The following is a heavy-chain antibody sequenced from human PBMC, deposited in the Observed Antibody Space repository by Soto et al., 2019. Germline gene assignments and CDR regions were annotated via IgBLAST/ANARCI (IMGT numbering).Heavy chain of an antibody. CDR1: GYSFTTYV. V-gene: IGHV1-18*01. CDR2: ISAYNGNT. Sequence: QVQLVQSGGEVKKPGASVKVSCKTSGYSFTTYVISWVRQAPGQGSEWMGWISAYNGNTNYAQKLQDRVTMTTDTSTRTTYIELRSLRSDDTAVYYCAREGPATYYYYDMNVWSQGSTVTVSS. J-gene: IGHJ6*02. CDR3: AREGPATYYYYDMNV.